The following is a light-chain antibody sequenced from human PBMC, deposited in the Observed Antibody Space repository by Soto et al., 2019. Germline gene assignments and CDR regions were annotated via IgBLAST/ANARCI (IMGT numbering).Light chain of an antibody. CDR3: QQYCSSPHT. CDR2: GAS. CDR1: QSVSSSY. V-gene: IGKV3-20*01. J-gene: IGKJ2*01. Sequence: EIVLTQSPGTLSLSPGERATLSCRASQSVSSSYLAWYQHKPGQAPRLLIYGASSRATGIPDRFSGSGSVTDFTLTISRLEPEDFAVYYCQQYCSSPHTFGQGTKLEIK.